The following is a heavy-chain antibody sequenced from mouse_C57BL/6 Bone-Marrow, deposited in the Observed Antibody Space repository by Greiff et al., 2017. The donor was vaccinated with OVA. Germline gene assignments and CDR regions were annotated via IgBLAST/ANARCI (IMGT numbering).Heavy chain of an antibody. CDR3: ARYYYGSSSWFAY. CDR2: IDPSDSYT. D-gene: IGHD1-1*01. CDR1: GYTFTSYW. Sequence: QVHVKQPGAELVKPGASVKLSCKASGYTFTSYWMQWVKQRPGQGLEWIGEIDPSDSYTNYNQKFKGKATLTVDTSSSTAYMQLSSLTSEDSAVYYCARYYYGSSSWFAYWGQGTLVTVSA. V-gene: IGHV1-50*01. J-gene: IGHJ3*01.